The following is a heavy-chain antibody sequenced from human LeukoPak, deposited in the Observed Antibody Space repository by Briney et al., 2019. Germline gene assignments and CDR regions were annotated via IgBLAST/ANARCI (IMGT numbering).Heavy chain of an antibody. D-gene: IGHD3-3*02. V-gene: IGHV3-7*01. CDR2: INQDGSET. CDR3: ARKGTFGSYFDY. J-gene: IGHJ4*02. CDR1: GFTFSNYW. Sequence: GGSLRLSCAASGFTFSNYWMSWVRQAPGKGLEWVANINQDGSETYYVDSVKGRFTISRDNSKNALYLQMNSLRAEDTAVYYCARKGTFGSYFDYWGQGTLVTVSS.